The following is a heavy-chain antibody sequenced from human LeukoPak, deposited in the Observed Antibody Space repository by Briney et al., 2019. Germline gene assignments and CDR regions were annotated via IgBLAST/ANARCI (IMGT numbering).Heavy chain of an antibody. Sequence: GGSLRLSCAASGFTFSDYEINWVRQAPGKGLEWISCISTSGSTTYYADSVKGRFTISRDNAKNSLFLQMNTLTAGDTAVYYCARGALHVFDYWGQGTPVTVSS. J-gene: IGHJ4*02. D-gene: IGHD3-10*02. V-gene: IGHV3-48*03. CDR3: ARGALHVFDY. CDR2: ISTSGSTT. CDR1: GFTFSDYE.